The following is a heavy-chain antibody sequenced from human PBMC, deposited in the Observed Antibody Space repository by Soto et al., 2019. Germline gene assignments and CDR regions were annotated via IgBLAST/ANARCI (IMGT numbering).Heavy chain of an antibody. CDR3: AHKGPEDWPLDY. V-gene: IGHV2-5*02. D-gene: IGHD3-9*01. J-gene: IGHJ4*02. CDR2: IYWDDSK. CDR1: GFSLSTSGVG. Sequence: QITLKESGPTLVRPTQPLKLTCAFSGFSLSTSGVGVGWIRQPPGKALEWLAVIYWDDSKHYSPSLRSRLTITKDTSKNQVVLTMTNMDPMDTGTYYCAHKGPEDWPLDYWGQGTLVTVSS.